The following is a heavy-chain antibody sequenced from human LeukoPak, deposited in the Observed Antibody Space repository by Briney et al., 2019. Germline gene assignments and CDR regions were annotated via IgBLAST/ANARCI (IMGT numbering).Heavy chain of an antibody. Sequence: GRSLRLSCAASGFTLDDYAMHWVRQAPGKGLEWVSGISWNSGSIGYADSVKGRFTISRDNAKNSLYLQMNSLRAEDTALYYCAKGEAYYDSSGYYPFDYWGQGTLVTVSS. J-gene: IGHJ4*02. D-gene: IGHD3-22*01. V-gene: IGHV3-9*01. CDR3: AKGEAYYDSSGYYPFDY. CDR2: ISWNSGSI. CDR1: GFTLDDYA.